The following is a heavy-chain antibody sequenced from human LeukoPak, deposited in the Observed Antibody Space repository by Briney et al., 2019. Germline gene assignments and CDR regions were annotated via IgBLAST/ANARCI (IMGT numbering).Heavy chain of an antibody. Sequence: GGSLRLSCAASGFTFSSYAMSWVRQAPGKGREWVSAISGSGGSTYYADSVKGRFTISRDNAKNTLYLQMNSLRPEDTAVYYCACRWVAVAGLDYWGQGTLVTVSS. J-gene: IGHJ4*02. CDR1: GFTFSSYA. CDR3: ACRWVAVAGLDY. CDR2: ISGSGGST. D-gene: IGHD6-19*01. V-gene: IGHV3-23*01.